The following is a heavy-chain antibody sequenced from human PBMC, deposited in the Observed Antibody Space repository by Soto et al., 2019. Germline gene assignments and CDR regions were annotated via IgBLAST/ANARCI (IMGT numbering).Heavy chain of an antibody. CDR2: INWNGGST. CDR3: VSHRTAYYYYYMDV. Sequence: GGSLRLSCAASGFTFDDYGMSWVRQAPGKGLEWVSGINWNGGSTGYADSVKGRFTISRDNAKNSLYLQMNSLRAEDTALYHCVSHRTAYYYYYMDVWGKGTTVTVCS. J-gene: IGHJ6*03. CDR1: GFTFDDYG. V-gene: IGHV3-20*01.